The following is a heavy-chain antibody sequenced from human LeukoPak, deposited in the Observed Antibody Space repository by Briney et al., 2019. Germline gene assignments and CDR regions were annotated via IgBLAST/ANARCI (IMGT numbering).Heavy chain of an antibody. CDR2: INTDGSST. J-gene: IGHJ4*02. V-gene: IGHV3-74*01. CDR1: GFTFSSYW. Sequence: PGGSLRLSCAASGFTFSSYWMHWVRQAPGKGLVWVSRINTDGSSTSYADSVKGRFTISRDNAKNTLYLQMNSLRAEDTAVYYCAAKTLNYDFWSGPDYWGQGTLVTVPS. D-gene: IGHD3-3*01. CDR3: AAKTLNYDFWSGPDY.